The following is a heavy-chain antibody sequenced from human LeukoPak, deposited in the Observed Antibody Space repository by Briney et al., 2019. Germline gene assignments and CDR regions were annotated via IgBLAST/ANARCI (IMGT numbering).Heavy chain of an antibody. CDR2: IWYGGSQK. CDR1: GFTFSNYG. Sequence: GGSLRLSCEASGFTFSNYGFHWVRLAPGKGLEWVAVIWYGGSQKYHADSVKGRFTTSRDDSKNTLYLQMNSLRAEDTAVYYCATEGGQLTQLNYWGRGTPVTVSS. J-gene: IGHJ4*02. CDR3: ATEGGQLTQLNY. V-gene: IGHV3-33*01. D-gene: IGHD2-2*01.